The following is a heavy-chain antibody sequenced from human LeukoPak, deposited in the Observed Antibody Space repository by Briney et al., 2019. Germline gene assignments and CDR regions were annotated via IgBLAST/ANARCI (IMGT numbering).Heavy chain of an antibody. V-gene: IGHV1-2*02. D-gene: IGHD4-23*01. CDR3: ARSQSTVVTTHLDY. CDR2: INPNSGGT. CDR1: GYTFTGYY. J-gene: IGHJ4*02. Sequence: GGSVKVSCKASGYTFTGYYMHWGRQAPGQGLEWMGWINPNSGGTNYAQKFQGRVTMTRDTSISTAYMELSRLRSDDTAVYYCARSQSTVVTTHLDYWGQGTLVTVSS.